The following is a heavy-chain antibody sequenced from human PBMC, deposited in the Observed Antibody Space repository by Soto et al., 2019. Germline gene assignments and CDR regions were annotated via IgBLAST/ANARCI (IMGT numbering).Heavy chain of an antibody. J-gene: IGHJ4*02. V-gene: IGHV3-74*01. CDR3: ASGLVEYSSSWYDY. D-gene: IGHD6-13*01. CDR1: GFTFSSYS. Sequence: GGSLRLSCAASGFTFSSYSMNWVRQAPGKGLEWVSRINSDGSSTSYADSVKGRFTISRDNAKNTLYLQMNSLRAEDTAVYYCASGLVEYSSSWYDYWGQGTLVTVSS. CDR2: INSDGSST.